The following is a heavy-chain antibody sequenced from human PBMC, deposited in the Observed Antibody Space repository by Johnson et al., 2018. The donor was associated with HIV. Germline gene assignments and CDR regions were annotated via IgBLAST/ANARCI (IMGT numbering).Heavy chain of an antibody. J-gene: IGHJ3*02. Sequence: QEKLVESGGGLVQPGGSLRLSCAASGFTFSSYAMHWVRQAPGKGLEWVAVISYDGSNKYYADSVKGRFTISRDNSKNTLYLQMNSLRAEDTAVYYCAKGWGRGTFSTDDSFDIWGQGTMVTVSS. D-gene: IGHD1-26*01. CDR1: GFTFSSYA. CDR3: AKGWGRGTFSTDDSFDI. V-gene: IGHV3-30*04. CDR2: ISYDGSNK.